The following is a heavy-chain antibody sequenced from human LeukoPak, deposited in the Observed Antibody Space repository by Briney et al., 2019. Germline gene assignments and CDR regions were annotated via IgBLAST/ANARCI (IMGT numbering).Heavy chain of an antibody. V-gene: IGHV1-2*02. CDR1: GHTFTGYY. CDR3: ARGSSSLKSDAFDI. D-gene: IGHD6-6*01. J-gene: IGHJ3*02. CDR2: INPNSGGT. Sequence: ASVKVSCKASGHTFTGYYMHWVRQAPGQGLEWMGWINPNSGGTNYAQKFQGRVTMTRDTSISTAYMELSRLRSDDTAVYYCARGSSSLKSDAFDIWGQGTMVTVSS.